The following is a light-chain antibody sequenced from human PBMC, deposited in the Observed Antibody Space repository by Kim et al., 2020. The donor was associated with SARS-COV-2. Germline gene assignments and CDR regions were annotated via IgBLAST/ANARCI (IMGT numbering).Light chain of an antibody. CDR1: HSVSDF. Sequence: GGDRVTITCRASHSVSDFLAWYQQRPGKAPKLLIYRASTLQSGVPSRFSGSRSGTEFSLTIDSLQPDDSATYYCQQYNTYSQTGTFGQGTKVDIK. CDR3: QQYNTYSQTGT. CDR2: RAS. V-gene: IGKV1-5*03. J-gene: IGKJ1*01.